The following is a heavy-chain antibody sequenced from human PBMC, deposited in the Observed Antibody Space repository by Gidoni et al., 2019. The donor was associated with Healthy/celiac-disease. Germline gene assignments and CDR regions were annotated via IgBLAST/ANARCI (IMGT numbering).Heavy chain of an antibody. CDR3: ASGGTMVRGVILV. J-gene: IGHJ4*02. V-gene: IGHV4-4*02. CDR1: GGSIRSSHW. D-gene: IGHD3-10*01. CDR2: IYHSWST. Sequence: QVQLQESGPGLVKPSGTLSLTCAVSGGSIRSSHWWSWVRQPPGKGLEWIGEIYHSWSTNYNPALKSRVTISVDKSKNQFSLKRSSVTAADTAVYYCASGGTMVRGVILVWGQGTLVTVSS.